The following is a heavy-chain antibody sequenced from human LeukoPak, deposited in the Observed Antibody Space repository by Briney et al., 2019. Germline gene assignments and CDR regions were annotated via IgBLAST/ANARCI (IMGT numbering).Heavy chain of an antibody. Sequence: SETLSLTCTVSGGSISSSSYYWGWIRQPPGKGLEWIGSIYYSGSTYYNPSLKSRVTISVDTSKNQFSLKLSSVTAADTAVYYCARGVPYSSSWYPFWGQGTLVTVSS. V-gene: IGHV4-39*07. D-gene: IGHD6-13*01. CDR3: ARGVPYSSSWYPF. CDR1: GGSISSSSYY. CDR2: IYYSGST. J-gene: IGHJ4*02.